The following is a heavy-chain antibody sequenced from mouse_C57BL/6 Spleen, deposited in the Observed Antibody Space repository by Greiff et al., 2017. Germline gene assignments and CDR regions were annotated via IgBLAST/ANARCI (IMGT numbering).Heavy chain of an antibody. CDR2: IWTGGGT. Sequence: VQLQESGPGLVAPSQSLSITCTVSGFSLTSYAISWVRQPPGKGLEWLGVIWTGGGTNYNSALKSRLSISKDNSKSQVCLKMNSLQTDDTARYYCARYDYDALYAMDYWGQGASVTVSS. V-gene: IGHV2-9-1*01. J-gene: IGHJ4*01. CDR1: GFSLTSYA. CDR3: ARYDYDALYAMDY. D-gene: IGHD2-4*01.